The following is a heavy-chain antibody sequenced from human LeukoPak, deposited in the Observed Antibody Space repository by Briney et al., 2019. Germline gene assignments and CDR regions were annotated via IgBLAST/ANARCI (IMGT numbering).Heavy chain of an antibody. V-gene: IGHV4-59*01. CDR3: ARGVTSPLDAFDI. Sequence: SETLSLTCTVSGGSISNYYWIWMRQPPGKGLEWIGSLYNSGSTNYNPSLKSRLTISVDMSKNQVSLQPSSVTAADTAVYYCARGVTSPLDAFDIWGQGTTVTVSS. J-gene: IGHJ3*02. CDR1: GGSISNYY. CDR2: LYNSGST. D-gene: IGHD1-26*01.